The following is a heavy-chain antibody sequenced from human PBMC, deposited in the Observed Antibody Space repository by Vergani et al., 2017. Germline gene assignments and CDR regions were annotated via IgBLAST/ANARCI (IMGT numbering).Heavy chain of an antibody. D-gene: IGHD3-16*01. Sequence: QVQLQQWGAGVVKPSGTLSLTCAVFGESFSSFYWRWIRKPPGKGLEWLGEINNDGHTNYNPSLESRVTVSRDTAKYQFSLNLMSVSAADTAMYYWSVRPRVNLVGGEIVTKRTFDYWSQGSLVTVSS. CDR1: GESFSSFY. CDR3: SVRPRVNLVGGEIVTKRTFDY. J-gene: IGHJ4*02. CDR2: INNDGHT. V-gene: IGHV4-34*02.